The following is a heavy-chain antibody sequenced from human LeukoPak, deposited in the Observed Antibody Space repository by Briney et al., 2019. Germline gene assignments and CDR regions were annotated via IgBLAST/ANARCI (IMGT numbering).Heavy chain of an antibody. D-gene: IGHD5-18*01. V-gene: IGHV3-23*01. CDR1: GFTFSSYA. CDR2: ISGSGGST. CDR3: ATSTLPWIQPGYYYMDV. Sequence: TGGSLRLSCAASGFTFSSYAMSWVRQAPGKGLEWVSAISGSGGSTYYADSVKGRFTISRDNSKNTLYLQMNSLRAEDTAVYYCATSTLPWIQPGYYYMDVWGRGTMVTVSS. J-gene: IGHJ6*03.